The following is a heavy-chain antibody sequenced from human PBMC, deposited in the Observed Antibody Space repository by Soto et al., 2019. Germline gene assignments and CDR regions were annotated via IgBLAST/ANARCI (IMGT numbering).Heavy chain of an antibody. CDR3: ARDTVVPAPYYYHMDV. D-gene: IGHD2-2*01. CDR1: GFTVSSNY. J-gene: IGHJ6*03. Sequence: PGGSLRLSCAASGFTVSSNYMSWVRQAPGKGLEWVSVIYSGGSTYYADSVKGRFTISRHNSKNTLYLQMNSLRAEDTAVYYCARDTVVPAPYYYHMDVWGKGTTVTVSS. V-gene: IGHV3-53*01. CDR2: IYSGGST.